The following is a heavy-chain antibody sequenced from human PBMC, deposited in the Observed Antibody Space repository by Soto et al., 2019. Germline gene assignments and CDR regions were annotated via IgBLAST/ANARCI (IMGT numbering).Heavy chain of an antibody. CDR3: ARALGYAFDI. Sequence: EVQLVESGGGLVQPGGSLRLSCAASGFTFSSYAMHWVRQAPGKDLEYVSAISSNGGSTYYANSVKGRFTISRDNSKNTLYLQMGSLRAEDMAVYYCARALGYAFDIWGQGTMVTVSS. CDR1: GFTFSSYA. J-gene: IGHJ3*02. V-gene: IGHV3-64*01. D-gene: IGHD7-27*01. CDR2: ISSNGGST.